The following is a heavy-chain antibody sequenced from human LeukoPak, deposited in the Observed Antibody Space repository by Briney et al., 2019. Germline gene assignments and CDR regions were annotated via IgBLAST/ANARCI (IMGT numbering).Heavy chain of an antibody. Sequence: PSETLSLTCTVSGGSISSSSYYWGWIRQPPGKGLEWIGSIYYSGSSYYNPSLKSRVTISVDTSKNQFSLKLSSVTAADTAVYYCARQTGSGLFILPGGQGTLVTVSS. J-gene: IGHJ4*02. D-gene: IGHD3/OR15-3a*01. V-gene: IGHV4-39*01. CDR3: ARQTGSGLFILP. CDR1: GGSISSSSYY. CDR2: IYYSGSS.